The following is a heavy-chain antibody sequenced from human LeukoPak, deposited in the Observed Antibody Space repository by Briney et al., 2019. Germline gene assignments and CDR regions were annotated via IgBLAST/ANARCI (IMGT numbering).Heavy chain of an antibody. Sequence: GGSLRLSCAAAGFTFSSYWMHWVRQAPGKGLVWVSRINSDGTTSYADSVKGRFTISRDNAKNTLYLQMNSLRAEDTAVYYCARDGSLPDYWGQGTLVTVSS. CDR2: INSDGTT. J-gene: IGHJ4*02. CDR3: ARDGSLPDY. V-gene: IGHV3-74*01. CDR1: GFTFSSYW.